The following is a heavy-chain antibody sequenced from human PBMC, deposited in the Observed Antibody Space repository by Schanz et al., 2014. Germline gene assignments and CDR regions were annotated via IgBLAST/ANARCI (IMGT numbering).Heavy chain of an antibody. CDR2: ISSSSIYT. Sequence: QVQLVESGGTLVKPGGSLRLSCVVSGFTFSDYYMSWIRQAPGKGLEWVSYISSSSIYTNYADSVKGRFTISRDNAKNSLYLQMNSLRAEETAVYYCAREGEWGYDPPRHWGQGTLVTVSS. CDR1: GFTFSDYY. V-gene: IGHV3-11*06. D-gene: IGHD5-12*01. CDR3: AREGEWGYDPPRH. J-gene: IGHJ4*02.